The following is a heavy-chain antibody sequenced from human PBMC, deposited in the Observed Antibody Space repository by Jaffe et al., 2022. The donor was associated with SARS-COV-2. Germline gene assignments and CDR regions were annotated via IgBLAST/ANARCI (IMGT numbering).Heavy chain of an antibody. V-gene: IGHV3-23*01. CDR3: AKGAGGTRSPYVY. Sequence: EVQLLESGGNLVQPGGSLRLSCAASGFTFSSYGMSWVRQAPGKGLEWVSVISGSGSDTYYADSVKGRFTISRDNSNNALFLQMNSLSAEDTAVYYCAKGAGGTRSPYVYWGQGTLVTVSS. D-gene: IGHD3-16*01. CDR1: GFTFSSYG. J-gene: IGHJ4*02. CDR2: ISGSGSDT.